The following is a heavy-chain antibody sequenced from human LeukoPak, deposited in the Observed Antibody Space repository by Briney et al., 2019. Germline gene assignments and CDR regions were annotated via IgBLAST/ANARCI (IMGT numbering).Heavy chain of an antibody. CDR2: IYYSGST. CDR3: ARNLGVFTWFGSFDP. CDR1: GGSISSYY. D-gene: IGHD3-10*01. Sequence: PSETLSLTCTVSGGSISSYYWSWIRQPPGKGLEWIGYIYYSGSTNYNPSLKSRVTISVDTSKNQFSLKLSSVTAADTAVYYCARNLGVFTWFGSFDPWGQGTLVTVSS. V-gene: IGHV4-59*12. J-gene: IGHJ5*02.